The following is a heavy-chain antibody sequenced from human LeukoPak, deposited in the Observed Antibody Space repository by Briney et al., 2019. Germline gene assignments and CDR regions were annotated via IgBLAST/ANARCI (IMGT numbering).Heavy chain of an antibody. J-gene: IGHJ5*02. Sequence: SESLSLTCTVSGGSISSTDYYWAWIRQPPGKGLEWIGAIFYNGKTFYNPSLANRVTMSVDSSKNQFSLKLTSVTAADTAVYYCARRSGRTPNYFDPWGQGTLVTVSS. CDR2: IFYNGKT. CDR1: GGSISSTDYY. CDR3: ARRSGRTPNYFDP. V-gene: IGHV4-39*01. D-gene: IGHD6-25*01.